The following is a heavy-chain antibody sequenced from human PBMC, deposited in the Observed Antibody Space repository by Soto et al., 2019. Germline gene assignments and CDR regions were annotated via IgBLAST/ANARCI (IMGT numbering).Heavy chain of an antibody. CDR1: GFTFSIYA. D-gene: IGHD3-22*01. CDR2: ISGSGGST. CDR3: AKDKRMGGYYYDSSGYYHLDFDF. V-gene: IGHV3-23*01. Sequence: EVQLLDSGGDLVQPGGSLRLSCAASGFTFSIYAMSWVRQAPGKGLEWVSGISGSGGSTHYADSVKGRFTISRDNSQNTLYLLMNSLRAEDTALYYCAKDKRMGGYYYDSSGYYHLDFDFWGQGTLVTVSS. J-gene: IGHJ4*02.